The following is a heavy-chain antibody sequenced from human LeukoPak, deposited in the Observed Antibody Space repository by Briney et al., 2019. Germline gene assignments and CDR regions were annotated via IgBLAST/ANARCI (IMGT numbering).Heavy chain of an antibody. CDR2: IYSGGST. Sequence: GGSLRLSCAASGFTVSSNYMSWVRQAPGKGLEWVSVIYSGGSTYYADSVKGRFTISRDNSKNSLYLQMNSLRAEDTAVYYCARDNTPQRDYYDSSGYYPGAFDIWGQGTMVTVSS. CDR1: GFTVSSNY. V-gene: IGHV3-53*01. D-gene: IGHD3-22*01. CDR3: ARDNTPQRDYYDSSGYYPGAFDI. J-gene: IGHJ3*02.